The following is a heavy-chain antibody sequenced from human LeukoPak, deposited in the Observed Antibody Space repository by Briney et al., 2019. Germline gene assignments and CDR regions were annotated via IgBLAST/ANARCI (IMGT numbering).Heavy chain of an antibody. CDR3: AGTPLLWFGELFFLDDAFDI. D-gene: IGHD3-10*01. CDR2: IYYSGST. J-gene: IGHJ3*02. CDR1: GDSISSYY. V-gene: IGHV4-59*08. Sequence: NSSETLSLTCTVSGDSISSYYWSWLRQPPGKGLEWIGYIYYSGSTNYNPSLKSRVTISVDTSKNQFSLKLSSVAAADTAVYYCAGTPLLWFGELFFLDDAFDIWGQGTMVTVSS.